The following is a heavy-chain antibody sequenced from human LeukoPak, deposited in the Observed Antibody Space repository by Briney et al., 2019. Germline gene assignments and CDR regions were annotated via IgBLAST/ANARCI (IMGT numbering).Heavy chain of an antibody. V-gene: IGHV3-23*01. CDR2: ISSSADST. D-gene: IGHD3-10*01. J-gene: IGHJ5*02. CDR3: ARELMVRGVTRFDP. Sequence: PGGSLRLSCAASGFTFSSYAMSWVRQAPGKGLEWVSAISSSADSTYYADSVKGRFTISRDNSKDTLFLQMNSLRAEDTAVYYCARELMVRGVTRFDPWGQGTLVTVSS. CDR1: GFTFSSYA.